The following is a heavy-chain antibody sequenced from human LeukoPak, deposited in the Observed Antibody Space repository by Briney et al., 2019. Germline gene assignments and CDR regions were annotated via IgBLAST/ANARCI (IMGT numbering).Heavy chain of an antibody. CDR2: ISGYVGTT. V-gene: IGHV3-23*01. J-gene: IGHJ4*02. CDR1: GFTFSSFA. CDR3: TKVAGDWNARH. D-gene: IGHD1-1*01. Sequence: GGSLRLSCAASGFTFSSFAMSWVRNVPGKGLEWVSSISGYVGTTYYADSVKGRFTISRDNSKNMVYLQMNSLRVEDTAVYYCTKVAGDWNARHWGQGTLVTVSS.